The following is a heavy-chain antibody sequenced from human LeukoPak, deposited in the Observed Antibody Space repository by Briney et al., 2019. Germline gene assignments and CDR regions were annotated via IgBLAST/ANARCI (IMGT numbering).Heavy chain of an antibody. D-gene: IGHD6-25*01. J-gene: IGHJ4*02. V-gene: IGHV4-34*01. CDR1: GGSFSGYY. CDR2: INHSGGT. Sequence: SETLSLTCAVYGGSFSGYYWSWIRQPPGKGLEWIGEINHSGGTNYNPSLKSRVTISVDTSKNQFSLKLSSVTAADTAVYYCARRPDFDYWGQGTLVTVSS. CDR3: ARRPDFDY.